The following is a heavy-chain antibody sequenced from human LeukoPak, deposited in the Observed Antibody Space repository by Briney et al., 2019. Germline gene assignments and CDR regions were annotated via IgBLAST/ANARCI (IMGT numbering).Heavy chain of an antibody. CDR2: ISGSGGST. CDR1: GFTFSNYA. D-gene: IGHD7-27*01. J-gene: IGHJ4*02. Sequence: GGSLRLSCAVSGFTFSNYAMSWVRQAPGKGLEWVSAISGSGGSTYYADSVKGRFTISRDSSKNTLYLQMNSLRAEDTAVYYYARNWGLVDYWGQGTLVTVSS. V-gene: IGHV3-23*01. CDR3: ARNWGLVDY.